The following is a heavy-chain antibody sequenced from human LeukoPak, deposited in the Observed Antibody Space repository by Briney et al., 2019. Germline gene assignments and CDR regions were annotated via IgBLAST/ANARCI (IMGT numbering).Heavy chain of an antibody. CDR2: IASDGST. D-gene: IGHD1-26*01. V-gene: IGHV3-74*01. J-gene: IGHJ4*02. CDR3: IGSGGWPGY. Sequence: PWGSLRLSCAASGFTFSSYWMHWVRQAPGKGLVWVSRIASDGSTVYADSVKGRFTISRDNAKDTVYLQMNSLRVEDTAVYYCIGSGGWPGYWGQGTLVTVSS. CDR1: GFTFSSYW.